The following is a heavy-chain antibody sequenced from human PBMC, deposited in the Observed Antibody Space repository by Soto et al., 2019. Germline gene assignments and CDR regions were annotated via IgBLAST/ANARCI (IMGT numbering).Heavy chain of an antibody. V-gene: IGHV4-34*01. D-gene: IGHD6-19*01. J-gene: IGHJ6*02. Sequence: PSETLSLTCAVYGGSFSGYYWSWIRQPPGKGLEWIGEINHSGSTNYNPSLKSRVTISVDTSKNQFSLKLSSVTAADTAVYYCARGRRGIAVAPRYYGMDVWGQGTTVTVSS. CDR2: INHSGST. CDR3: ARGRRGIAVAPRYYGMDV. CDR1: GGSFSGYY.